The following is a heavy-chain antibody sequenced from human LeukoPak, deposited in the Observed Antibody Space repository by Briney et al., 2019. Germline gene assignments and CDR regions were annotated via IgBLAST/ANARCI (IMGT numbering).Heavy chain of an antibody. CDR2: ISYDGSNK. CDR1: GFTFSSYA. CDR3: ARGLWFGELPFDY. D-gene: IGHD3-10*01. V-gene: IGHV3-30*04. J-gene: IGHJ4*02. Sequence: PERSLRLSCAASGFTFSSYAMHWVRQAPGKGLEWVAVISYDGSNKYYADSVKGRFTISRDNSKNTLYLQMNSLRAEDTAVYYCARGLWFGELPFDYWGQGTLVTVSS.